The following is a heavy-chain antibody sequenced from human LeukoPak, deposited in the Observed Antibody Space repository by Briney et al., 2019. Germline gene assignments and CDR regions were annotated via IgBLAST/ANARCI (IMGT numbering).Heavy chain of an antibody. Sequence: SETLSLTCTVSGGSISSYYWSWIRQPPGKGLEWIGYIHFSGSTNYNPSLKSRVTVSDDKSKNQFSLKLSSVTAADTAVYYCARQMDTAMVAIDYWGQGTLVTVSS. CDR1: GGSISSYY. D-gene: IGHD5-18*01. CDR2: IHFSGST. V-gene: IGHV4-59*01. J-gene: IGHJ4*02. CDR3: ARQMDTAMVAIDY.